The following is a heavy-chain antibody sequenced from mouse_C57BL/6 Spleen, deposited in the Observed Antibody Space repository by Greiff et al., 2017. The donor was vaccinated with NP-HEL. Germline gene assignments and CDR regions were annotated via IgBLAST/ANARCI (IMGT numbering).Heavy chain of an antibody. CDR1: GYTFTDYY. CDR3: ARGDDGYWGTYFDY. V-gene: IGHV1-76*01. D-gene: IGHD2-3*01. CDR2: IYPGSGNT. J-gene: IGHJ2*01. Sequence: QVQLQQSGAELVRPGASVKLSCKASGYTFTDYYINWVKQRPGQGLEWIARIYPGSGNTYYNEKFKGKATLTAEKSSSTAYMQLSSLTSEDSAVYFCARGDDGYWGTYFDYWGQGTTLTVSS.